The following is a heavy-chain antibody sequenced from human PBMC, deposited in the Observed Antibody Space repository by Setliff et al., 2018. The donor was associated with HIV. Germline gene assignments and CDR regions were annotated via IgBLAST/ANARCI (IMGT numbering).Heavy chain of an antibody. J-gene: IGHJ6*03. CDR2: VYYIGNT. CDR3: ARVSSGTYYSEFYYYMDV. D-gene: IGHD1-26*01. V-gene: IGHV4-59*01. Sequence: SETLSLTCTVSGGSINNYYWSWVRQSPGKGLEWIGSVYYIGNTNYNPSLKSRVTVSVDTSKNQFSLKLSSVAAADTAVYYCARVSSGTYYSEFYYYMDVWGKGTTVTSP. CDR1: GGSINNYY.